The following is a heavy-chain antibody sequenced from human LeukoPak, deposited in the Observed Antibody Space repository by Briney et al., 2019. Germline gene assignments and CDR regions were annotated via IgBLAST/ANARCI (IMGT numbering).Heavy chain of an antibody. CDR3: VRDQSSFGSGGYGLGV. CDR1: GSTFSTYC. J-gene: IGHJ6*02. Sequence: GGSLRLSCAASGSTFSTYCMHWVRQVPGTGLVWVSRIKSDGSSTSYADSVKGRFTISRDNAKNTLYLQMNSLRAEDTAIYYCVRDQSSFGSGGYGLGVWGQGTMVTVSS. CDR2: IKSDGSST. V-gene: IGHV3-74*01. D-gene: IGHD3-10*01.